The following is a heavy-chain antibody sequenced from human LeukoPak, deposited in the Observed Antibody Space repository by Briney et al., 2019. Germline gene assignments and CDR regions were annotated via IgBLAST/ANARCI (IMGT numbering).Heavy chain of an antibody. Sequence: VASVKVSCKPSEYTFTNYDINWVRQATGQGLEWLGWMSPNNGNTGYAQKFQGRVTMTRDTSINTAYMELSSLRSEDTAVYYCARNPPSRGDFTPWGQGPLVTVS. CDR3: ARNPPSRGDFTP. D-gene: IGHD3-16*01. V-gene: IGHV1-8*01. CDR1: EYTFTNYD. CDR2: MSPNNGNT. J-gene: IGHJ5*02.